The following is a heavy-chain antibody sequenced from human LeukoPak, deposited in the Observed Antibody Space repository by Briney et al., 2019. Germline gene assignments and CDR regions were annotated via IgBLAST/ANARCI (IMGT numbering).Heavy chain of an antibody. Sequence: GGSLRLSCAASGFTFSSYGMHWVRQAPGKGLEWVAFIRYDGSNKYYADSVKGRFTISRDNSKNTLYPQMNSLRAEDTAVYYCAKDLRGRLMVPKYYFDYWGQGTLVTVSS. CDR2: IRYDGSNK. D-gene: IGHD2-8*01. J-gene: IGHJ4*02. V-gene: IGHV3-30*02. CDR1: GFTFSSYG. CDR3: AKDLRGRLMVPKYYFDY.